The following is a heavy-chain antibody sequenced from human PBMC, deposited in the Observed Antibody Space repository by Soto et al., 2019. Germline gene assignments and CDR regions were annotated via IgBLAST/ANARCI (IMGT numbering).Heavy chain of an antibody. Sequence: PSETLSLTCTVSGGSISSYYWSWIRQPPGKGLEWIGYIYYSGSTNYNPSLKSRVTISVDTSKNQFSLKLSSVTAADTAVYYCARELVRGVPIDNYFDYWGQGTLVTVSS. CDR2: IYYSGST. CDR1: GGSISSYY. J-gene: IGHJ4*02. V-gene: IGHV4-59*01. CDR3: ARELVRGVPIDNYFDY. D-gene: IGHD3-10*02.